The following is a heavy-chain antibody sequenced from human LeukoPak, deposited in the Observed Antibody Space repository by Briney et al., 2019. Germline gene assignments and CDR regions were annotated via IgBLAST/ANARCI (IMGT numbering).Heavy chain of an antibody. J-gene: IGHJ4*02. D-gene: IGHD3-10*01. CDR2: IKEDGSEK. CDR1: GFTFSSYW. Sequence: GGSLRLSCAASGFTFSSYWMGWVRQAPGKGLEWVANIKEDGSEKYYVGSVKGRFTISRDNAKNSLYLQMNSLRAEDTAMYYCAKAYLRFGELPSDYWGQGTLVTVSS. V-gene: IGHV3-7*01. CDR3: AKAYLRFGELPSDY.